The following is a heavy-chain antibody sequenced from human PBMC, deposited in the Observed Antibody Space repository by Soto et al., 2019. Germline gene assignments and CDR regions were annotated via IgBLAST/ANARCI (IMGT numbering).Heavy chain of an antibody. Sequence: GASVNVSCKASGVTFSSYAISWVRQAPGQGLEWMGGIIPIFGTANYEQKFQGRVTITADESTSTAYMELSSLRSEDTAVYYCARSEAAMDYFDYWGQGTLVTVSS. CDR1: GVTFSSYA. CDR2: IIPIFGTA. D-gene: IGHD5-18*01. CDR3: ARSEAAMDYFDY. V-gene: IGHV1-69*13. J-gene: IGHJ4*02.